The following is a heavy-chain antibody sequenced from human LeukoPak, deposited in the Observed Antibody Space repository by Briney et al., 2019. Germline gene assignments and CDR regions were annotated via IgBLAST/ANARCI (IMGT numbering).Heavy chain of an antibody. CDR2: ITGSGTYR. CDR3: ARDEDPYSISWYLFDY. Sequence: PGGSLRLSCAASGFTFSSYAMSWVRQAPGKGLEWVSGITGSGTYRYYAGSVKGRFTISRDNSKDTLYLEMNSPRAEDTAIYYCARDEDPYSISWYLFDYWGQGTLVAVS. J-gene: IGHJ4*02. CDR1: GFTFSSYA. V-gene: IGHV3-23*01. D-gene: IGHD6-13*01.